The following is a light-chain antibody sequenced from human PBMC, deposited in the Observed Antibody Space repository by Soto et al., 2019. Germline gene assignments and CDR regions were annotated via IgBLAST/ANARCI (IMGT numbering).Light chain of an antibody. Sequence: DGVTITCRASLNTGDSLSWFKQKAGKPPTQLIYGASALQSGVPVRFSGSASGTDFTLTIRNMQREDFATYYCLQTYNLPRTFGQGTKVEI. CDR3: LQTYNLPRT. CDR2: GAS. J-gene: IGKJ1*01. CDR1: LNTGDS. V-gene: IGKV1-39*01.